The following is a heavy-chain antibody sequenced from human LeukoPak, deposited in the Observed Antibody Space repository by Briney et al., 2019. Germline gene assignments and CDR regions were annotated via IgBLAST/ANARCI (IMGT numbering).Heavy chain of an antibody. D-gene: IGHD5-24*01. Sequence: GGSLGLSCEASGFIFSNYAMSWLRQAPGKGLEWVSTIHDRNYYADSVKGRFTISRDNSRSTLYLQMDSLRAEDTAVYYCAKDQPTDGYNSIWGQGTLVTVSS. V-gene: IGHV3-23*01. CDR3: AKDQPTDGYNSI. CDR1: GFIFSNYA. J-gene: IGHJ4*02. CDR2: IHDRN.